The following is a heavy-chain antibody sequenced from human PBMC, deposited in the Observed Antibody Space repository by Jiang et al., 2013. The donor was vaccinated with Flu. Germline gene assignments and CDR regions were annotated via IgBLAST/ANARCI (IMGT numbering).Heavy chain of an antibody. V-gene: IGHV1-69*01. CDR3: ARVDCSSTTSCGSYYYY. D-gene: IGHD2-2*01. CDR1: GGTFSSYA. Sequence: SGAEVKKPGSSVKVSCKASGGTFSSYAISWVRQAPGQGLQWMGGIIPIFGTANYAQKFQGRVTITADDSTSTAYMELRSLRSDDTAVYYCARVDCSSTTSCGSYYYYWGQGTLV. J-gene: IGHJ4*02. CDR2: IIPIFGTA.